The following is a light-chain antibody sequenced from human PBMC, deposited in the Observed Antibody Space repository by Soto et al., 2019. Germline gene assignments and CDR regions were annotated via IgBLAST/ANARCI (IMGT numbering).Light chain of an antibody. V-gene: IGKV1-27*01. CDR3: QQYSSAPL. CDR2: GAS. Sequence: IQMTHSPSSLSASVGDRVTITCRAGQGISSYLAWYQQKPGRAPTLLIYGASTLQSGVPSRFSGSGSGTDFTLTIRNLKPEDVATYYCQQYSSAPLFGGGTKVDIK. CDR1: QGISSY. J-gene: IGKJ4*01.